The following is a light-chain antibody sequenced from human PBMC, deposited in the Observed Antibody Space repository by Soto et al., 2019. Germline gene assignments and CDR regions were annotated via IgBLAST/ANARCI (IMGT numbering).Light chain of an antibody. CDR2: EAS. CDR3: QQRTNWQFS. J-gene: IGKJ4*01. CDR1: QSVTSY. Sequence: EIVLTQSPATLSLSPGERATLSCRASQSVTSYLAWYQQNPGQAPRLLIYEASNRATGIPARFSGSGSGTDFTLTISSLEPEDFAVYCCQQRTNWQFSFGGVTKVEIK. V-gene: IGKV3-11*01.